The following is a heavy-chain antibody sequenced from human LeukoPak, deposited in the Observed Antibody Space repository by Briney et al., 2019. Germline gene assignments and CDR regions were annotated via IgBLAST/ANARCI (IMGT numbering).Heavy chain of an antibody. CDR1: GFTFSSYS. V-gene: IGHV3-21*01. J-gene: IGHJ3*02. CDR2: ISSSSSYI. D-gene: IGHD3-22*01. Sequence: GGSLRLSCAASGFTFSSYSMNWVRQAPGKGLEWVSSISSSSSYIYYAESVKGRFTISRDNAKNSLYLQMNSLRAEDTAVYYCARDLKDSSGYNDAFDIWGQGTMVTVSS. CDR3: ARDLKDSSGYNDAFDI.